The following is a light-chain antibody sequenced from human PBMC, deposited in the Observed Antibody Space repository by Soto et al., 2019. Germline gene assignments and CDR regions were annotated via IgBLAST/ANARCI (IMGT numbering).Light chain of an antibody. CDR2: KAS. V-gene: IGKV1-5*03. CDR3: QHYNIYSWT. CDR1: QSISNW. Sequence: DIQMTQSPSTLSASVGDRVTITCRASQSISNWLAWYQQKPGKAPKVLIYKASSLESGVPSRFSGSGSGTEFTLTISSLQPEDFATYYCQHYNIYSWTFGQGTKVAIK. J-gene: IGKJ1*01.